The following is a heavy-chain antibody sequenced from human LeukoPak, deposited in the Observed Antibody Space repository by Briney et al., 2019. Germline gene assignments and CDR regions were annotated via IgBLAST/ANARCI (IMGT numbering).Heavy chain of an antibody. J-gene: IGHJ4*02. D-gene: IGHD2-15*01. CDR2: INPSGGST. CDR3: ATSVVVVAALDY. Sequence: GASVKVSCKASGYTFTSYYMHWVRQAPGQGLEWMGIINPSGGSTSYAQKFQGRVTMTRDTSTSTVYMELSSLRSEDTAVCYCATSVVVVAALDYWGQGTLVTVSP. CDR1: GYTFTSYY. V-gene: IGHV1-46*01.